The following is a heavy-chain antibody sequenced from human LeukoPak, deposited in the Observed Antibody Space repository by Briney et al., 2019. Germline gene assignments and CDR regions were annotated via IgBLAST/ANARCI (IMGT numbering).Heavy chain of an antibody. CDR3: ARVTTYCGGDCYYYYGMDV. D-gene: IGHD2-21*02. CDR2: ISSNGGRT. CDR1: GFTFSSYA. Sequence: QPGGSLRLSCAASGFTFSSYAMHWVRQAPGKGLEYVSAISSNGGRTYYANSVKGRFTISRDNSKNTLYLQMGSLRAEDMAVYYCARVTTYCGGDCYYYYGMDVWGQGTTVTVSS. V-gene: IGHV3-64*01. J-gene: IGHJ6*02.